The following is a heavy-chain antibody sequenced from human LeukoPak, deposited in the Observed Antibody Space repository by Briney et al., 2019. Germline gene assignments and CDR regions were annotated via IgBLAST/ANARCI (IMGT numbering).Heavy chain of an antibody. V-gene: IGHV3-7*01. Sequence: GGSLRLSCAASGFTFSSYWMSWVRQAPGKGLEWVANIKQDGSQKYYADSVKGRFSISRDDAKNSLYLQMNSLRAEDTAVYYCARGVPYASWSGPHYSDYWGQGTLVTVSS. CDR2: IKQDGSQK. CDR1: GFTFSSYW. CDR3: ARGVPYASWSGPHYSDY. D-gene: IGHD3-3*01. J-gene: IGHJ4*02.